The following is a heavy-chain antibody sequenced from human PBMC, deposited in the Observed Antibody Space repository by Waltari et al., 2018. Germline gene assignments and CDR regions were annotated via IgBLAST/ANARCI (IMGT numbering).Heavy chain of an antibody. CDR1: GGTFSSYA. V-gene: IGHV1-69*13. Sequence: QVQLVQSGAEVTKPGSSVKVSCTASGGTFSSYAISWVRQAPGQGLEWMGGIIPIFGTANYAQKFQGRVTITADESTSTAYMELSSLRSEDTAVYYCAREGYSSGPYYFDYWGQGTLVTVSS. CDR2: IIPIFGTA. CDR3: AREGYSSGPYYFDY. J-gene: IGHJ4*02. D-gene: IGHD6-19*01.